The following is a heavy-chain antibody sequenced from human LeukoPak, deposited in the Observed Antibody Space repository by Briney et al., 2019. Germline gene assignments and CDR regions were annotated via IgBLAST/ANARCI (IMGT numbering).Heavy chain of an antibody. CDR2: IYSGGST. CDR3: ARAEMATITGFDY. V-gene: IGHV3-53*01. Sequence: GGSLRLSCAASGFTVSSNYMNWVRQAPGKGLEWVSVIYSGGSTYYADSVKGRFTISRDNSKNTLYLQMNSMRAEDTAVYYCARAEMATITGFDYWGQGTLVTVSP. J-gene: IGHJ4*02. CDR1: GFTVSSNY. D-gene: IGHD5-24*01.